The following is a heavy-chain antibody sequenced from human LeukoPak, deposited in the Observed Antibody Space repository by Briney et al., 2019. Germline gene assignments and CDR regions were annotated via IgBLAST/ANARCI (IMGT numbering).Heavy chain of an antibody. Sequence: PSETLSLTCTVSGGSISSYYWSWIRQPPGKGLEWIGYIYYSGSTNYNPSLKGRVTISVDTSKNQFSLKLSSVTAADTAVYYCARAHDYYDSSGYYYSPAEFDYWGQGTLVTVSS. D-gene: IGHD3-22*01. CDR1: GGSISSYY. J-gene: IGHJ4*02. CDR3: ARAHDYYDSSGYYYSPAEFDY. V-gene: IGHV4-59*01. CDR2: IYYSGST.